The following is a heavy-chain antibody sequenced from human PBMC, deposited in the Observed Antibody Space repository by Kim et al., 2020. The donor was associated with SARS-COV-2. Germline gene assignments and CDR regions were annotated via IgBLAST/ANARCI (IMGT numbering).Heavy chain of an antibody. D-gene: IGHD3-22*01. CDR3: ARDVPYYYDSSGYYSPLDY. CDR2: TYYRSKWYN. J-gene: IGHJ4*02. CDR1: GDSVSSNSAA. V-gene: IGHV6-1*01. Sequence: SQTLSLTCAISGDSVSSNSAAWNWIRQSPSRGLEWLGRTYYRSKWYNDYAVSVKSRITINPDTSKNQFSLQLNSVTPEDTAVYYCARDVPYYYDSSGYYSPLDYWGQGTLVTVSS.